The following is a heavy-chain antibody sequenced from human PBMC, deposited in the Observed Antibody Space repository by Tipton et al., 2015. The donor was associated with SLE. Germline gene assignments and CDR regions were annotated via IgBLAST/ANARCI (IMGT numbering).Heavy chain of an antibody. CDR2: IYYSEST. J-gene: IGHJ4*02. D-gene: IGHD7-27*01. Sequence: TLSLTCSVSGGSISSYSYNWIRQPPGKGLEWIANIYYSESTNYNPSLKSRVTISVDTSKNQFSLKLSSVTAADTAVYYCASHPAGDRDYWGQGTLVTVSS. CDR3: ASHPAGDRDY. CDR1: GGSISSYS. V-gene: IGHV4-59*01.